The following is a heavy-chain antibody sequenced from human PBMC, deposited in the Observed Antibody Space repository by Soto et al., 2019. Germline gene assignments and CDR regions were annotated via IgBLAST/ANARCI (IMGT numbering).Heavy chain of an antibody. D-gene: IGHD1-26*01. J-gene: IGHJ3*02. CDR3: ARDNVVEWEPTHASFDI. V-gene: IGHV3-33*01. Sequence: GGSLRLSCAASGFTFSSYGMHWVRQAPGKGLEWVAVIWYDGSNKYYADSVKGRFTISRDNSKNTLYLQMNSLRAEDTAVYYFARDNVVEWEPTHASFDIWGKGKMVTVSS. CDR1: GFTFSSYG. CDR2: IWYDGSNK.